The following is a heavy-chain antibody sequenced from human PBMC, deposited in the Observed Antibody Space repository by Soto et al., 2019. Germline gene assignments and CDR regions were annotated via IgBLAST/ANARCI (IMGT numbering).Heavy chain of an antibody. CDR1: GGSISTYY. J-gene: IGHJ4*02. CDR3: ARHIYGDQDDFDS. CDR2: IYYSGSA. Sequence: QVQLQESGPGLVKPSETLSLTCTVSGGSISTYYWSWIRQPPGKGLEWIGWIYYSGSASSNPFLKSRVTMSVHTSKNQFSLKLSSVTATDTGMYFCARHIYGDQDDFDSWGQGTLVTVSS. D-gene: IGHD4-17*01. V-gene: IGHV4-59*08.